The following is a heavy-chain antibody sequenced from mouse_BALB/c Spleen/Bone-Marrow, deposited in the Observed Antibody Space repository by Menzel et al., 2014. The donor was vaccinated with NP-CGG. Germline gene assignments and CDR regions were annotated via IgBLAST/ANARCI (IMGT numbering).Heavy chain of an antibody. D-gene: IGHD2-2*01. CDR2: INPSNGGA. V-gene: IGHV1S81*02. J-gene: IGHJ3*01. Sequence: VKLVESGAELVKPGASVKSSCKAPGYTFTSYYTYWVKQRPGQGLEWIGEINPSNGGADFNEKFKIKATLTVDKSSSTAYMQLSSLTSEDSAVYYCTTSRGYNWFAYWGQGTLVTVSA. CDR1: GYTFTSYY. CDR3: TTSRGYNWFAY.